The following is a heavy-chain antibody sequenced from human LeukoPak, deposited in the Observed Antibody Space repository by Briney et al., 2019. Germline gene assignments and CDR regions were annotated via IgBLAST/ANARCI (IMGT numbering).Heavy chain of an antibody. CDR2: ISAYNGNT. J-gene: IGHJ4*02. D-gene: IGHD6-13*01. V-gene: IGHV1-18*01. CDR1: GYTFTSYG. CDR3: ARPGAAAGFEY. Sequence: ASVKVSCKASGYTFTSYGISWVRQAPGQGLEWMGWISAYNGNTNYAQKFQGRVTMTRNTSISTAYMELSSLTSEDTAVYYCARPGAAAGFEYWGQGALVTVSS.